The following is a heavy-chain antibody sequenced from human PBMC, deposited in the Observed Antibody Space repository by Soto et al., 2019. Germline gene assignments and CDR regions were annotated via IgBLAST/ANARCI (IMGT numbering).Heavy chain of an antibody. Sequence: ASVKVSCKSSGYTFINYYVHWVRQAPGQGLEWMGMINPSGGRTTYPQKFQGRVTMTRDTSTSTVYVELNSLRAEDTAVYYCARDFGYYDSSGYYSHYYYYGMDVWGQGTTVTVSS. V-gene: IGHV1-46*01. CDR3: ARDFGYYDSSGYYSHYYYYGMDV. CDR2: INPSGGRT. CDR1: GYTFINYY. J-gene: IGHJ6*02. D-gene: IGHD3-22*01.